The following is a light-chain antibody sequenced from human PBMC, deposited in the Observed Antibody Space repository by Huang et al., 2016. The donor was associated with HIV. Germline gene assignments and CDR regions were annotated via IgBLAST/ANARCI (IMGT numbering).Light chain of an antibody. J-gene: IGKJ4*01. CDR1: QRVSRF. CDR2: DAS. CDR3: QQRSSWPRVT. Sequence: EIVLTQSPATLSLSPGERATLSCRASQRVSRFLAWYQQKAGQAPTLLIYDASNRAIDIPARFSGSGAGTEFTLTISSLAHEDFAVYYCQQRSSWPRVTFGGGTKVELK. V-gene: IGKV3-11*01.